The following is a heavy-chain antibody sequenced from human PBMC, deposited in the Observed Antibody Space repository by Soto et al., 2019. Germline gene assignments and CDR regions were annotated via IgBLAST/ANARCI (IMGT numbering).Heavy chain of an antibody. D-gene: IGHD6-19*01. J-gene: IGHJ6*02. Sequence: QVQLQESGPGLLKPSGTLSLTCAVSGGSISSSNWWSWVRQPPGEGLEWIGEIYHRGSTNYNPSHTIRVTISVDKSTNQFSLSLSSVTAAAAAVYYCARDFPTPRWAQLLVAATFGTEGMDVWGQGTTVTVSS. V-gene: IGHV4-4*02. CDR2: IYHRGST. CDR1: GGSISSSNW. CDR3: ARDFPTPRWAQLLVAATFGTEGMDV.